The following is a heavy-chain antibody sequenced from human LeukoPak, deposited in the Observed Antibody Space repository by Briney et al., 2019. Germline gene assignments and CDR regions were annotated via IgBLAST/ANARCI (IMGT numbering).Heavy chain of an antibody. Sequence: ASLKVSCKAFGYTFTSNYMHWVRQAPGQGPEWMGVVSPSGGSTTYAQKFQGRGTLTRDMSTSTDYLELSSLRSEDTAVYYCARDNSVRDEAWWFNPWGQGTLVTVSS. CDR1: GYTFTSNY. V-gene: IGHV1-46*01. CDR3: ARDNSVRDEAWWFNP. CDR2: VSPSGGST. D-gene: IGHD5-24*01. J-gene: IGHJ5*02.